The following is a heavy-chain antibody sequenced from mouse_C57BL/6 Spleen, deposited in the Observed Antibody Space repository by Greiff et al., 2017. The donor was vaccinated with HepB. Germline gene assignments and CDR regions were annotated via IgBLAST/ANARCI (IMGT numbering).Heavy chain of an antibody. J-gene: IGHJ1*03. Sequence: QVTLKVSGPGILQPSQTLSLTCSFSGFSLSTFGMGVGWIRQPSGKGLEWLAHIWWDDDKYYNPSLKSQLTISKATSKNQVFLQIANVDTAATATYYCARRRTGKYFDVWGTGTTVTVSS. CDR2: IWWDDDK. CDR3: ARRRTGKYFDV. V-gene: IGHV8-8*01. CDR1: GFSLSTFGMG. D-gene: IGHD4-1*01.